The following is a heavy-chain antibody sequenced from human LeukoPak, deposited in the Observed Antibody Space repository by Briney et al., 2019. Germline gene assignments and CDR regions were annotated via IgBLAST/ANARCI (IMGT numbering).Heavy chain of an antibody. Sequence: GGSLRLSCVASGFTFNTYAMYWVRQAPGKGLEWVSGVFGSGGSAHYADSVKGRFTISRDNSRNTLYLQMDSLRAEDTALYYCAKEVVMTTAPFGYSFDSWGQGTLVTVSS. CDR2: VFGSGGSA. V-gene: IGHV3-23*01. D-gene: IGHD3-22*01. CDR3: AKEVVMTTAPFGYSFDS. CDR1: GFTFNTYA. J-gene: IGHJ4*02.